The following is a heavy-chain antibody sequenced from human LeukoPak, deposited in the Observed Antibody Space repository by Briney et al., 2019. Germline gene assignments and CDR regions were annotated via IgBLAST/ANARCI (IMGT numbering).Heavy chain of an antibody. J-gene: IGHJ4*02. CDR1: GGTFSSYA. Sequence: ASVKVSCKASGGTFSSYAISWVRQAPGQGLEWVGWINPNSGGTNYAQKFQGRVTMTRDTSISTAYLELSRLRSDDTAVYYCAREDSKDWGQGTLVTVSS. CDR2: INPNSGGT. D-gene: IGHD3-22*01. CDR3: AREDSKD. V-gene: IGHV1-2*02.